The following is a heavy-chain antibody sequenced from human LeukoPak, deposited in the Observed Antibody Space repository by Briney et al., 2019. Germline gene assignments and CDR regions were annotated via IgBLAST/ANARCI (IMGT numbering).Heavy chain of an antibody. CDR3: ARHQLRGFSDDN. Sequence: SETLSLTCTVSGGSISSHYWSWIRQPPGKGLEWIGCIYYSGNTNYNPSLESRVTISVDTSKNQFSLKLSSVTAADTAVYYCARHQLRGFSDDNWGQGTLVTVSS. D-gene: IGHD3-10*01. J-gene: IGHJ4*02. CDR2: IYYSGNT. V-gene: IGHV4-59*08. CDR1: GGSISSHY.